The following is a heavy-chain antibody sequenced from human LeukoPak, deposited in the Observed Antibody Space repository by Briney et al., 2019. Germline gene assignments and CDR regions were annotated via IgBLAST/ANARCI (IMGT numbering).Heavy chain of an antibody. D-gene: IGHD3-22*01. CDR1: GITLSNYG. CDR3: AKRGVVIRVILVGFHKEAYYFDS. Sequence: GGSLRLSCAVSGITLSNYGMSWVRQAPGKGLEWVAGISGSGGSTNYADSVKGCFTISRDNPKNTLYLQMNSLRAEDTAVYFCAKRGVVIRVILVGFHKEAYYFDSWGQGALVTVSS. J-gene: IGHJ4*02. CDR2: ISGSGGST. V-gene: IGHV3-23*01.